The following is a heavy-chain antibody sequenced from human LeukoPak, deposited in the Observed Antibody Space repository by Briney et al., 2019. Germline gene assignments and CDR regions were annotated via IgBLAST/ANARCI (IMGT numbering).Heavy chain of an antibody. J-gene: IGHJ4*02. D-gene: IGHD3-10*01. CDR1: GYSISSGYY. V-gene: IGHV4-38-2*01. CDR3: ARKGSGTYNFDY. Sequence: SETLSLTCAVSGYSISSGYYWGWIRQPPGKGLEWIGYIYHSGTTYYNPSLKSRVTISVDTFENQFSLRLISVTAADTAVYYCARKGSGTYNFDYWAREPWSPSPQ. CDR2: IYHSGTT.